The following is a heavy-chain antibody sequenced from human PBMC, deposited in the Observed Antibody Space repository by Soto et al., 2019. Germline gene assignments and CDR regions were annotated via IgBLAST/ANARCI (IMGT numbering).Heavy chain of an antibody. D-gene: IGHD3-16*01. CDR3: ARDSMEYDYIWGSYSGWFDP. J-gene: IGHJ5*02. CDR2: ISAYNGNT. Sequence: ASVKVSCKASGYTFTSYGISWVRQAPGQGLEWMGWISAYNGNTNYAQKLQGRVTMTTDTSTSTAYMELRSLRSGDTAVYYCARDSMEYDYIWGSYSGWFDPWGQGTLVTVSS. CDR1: GYTFTSYG. V-gene: IGHV1-18*01.